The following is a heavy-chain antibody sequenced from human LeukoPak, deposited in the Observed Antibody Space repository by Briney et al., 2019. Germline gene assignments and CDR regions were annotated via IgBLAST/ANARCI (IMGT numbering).Heavy chain of an antibody. Sequence: GGSLRLSCAASGFTFSNAWMNWVRQAPGKGLEWVGRIKSKTDGGTTDYAAPVKGRLTISRDDSKNTLYLQMNSLKTEDTAVYYCARYGPDYGAIFDYWGQGTLVTVSS. CDR2: IKSKTDGGTT. V-gene: IGHV3-15*01. CDR1: GFTFSNAW. D-gene: IGHD4-17*01. J-gene: IGHJ4*02. CDR3: ARYGPDYGAIFDY.